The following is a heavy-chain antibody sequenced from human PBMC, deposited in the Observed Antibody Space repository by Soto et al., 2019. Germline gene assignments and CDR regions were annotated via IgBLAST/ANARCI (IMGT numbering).Heavy chain of an antibody. Sequence: QLQLQESGPGLVKPSETLSLTCTVSGGSISSSSYYWGWIRQPPGKGLEWIGSIYYSGSTYYNPSLKSRVTISVDTSKNQFALKLSSVTAADTAVYYCARHTADYGVFYFDYWGQGTLVTVSS. CDR3: ARHTADYGVFYFDY. D-gene: IGHD4-17*01. CDR2: IYYSGST. V-gene: IGHV4-39*01. CDR1: GGSISSSSYY. J-gene: IGHJ4*02.